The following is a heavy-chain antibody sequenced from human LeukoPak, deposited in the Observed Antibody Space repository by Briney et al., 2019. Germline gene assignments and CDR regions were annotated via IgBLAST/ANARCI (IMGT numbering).Heavy chain of an antibody. D-gene: IGHD4-23*01. V-gene: IGHV1-24*01. CDR2: FDPEDGET. CDR3: ATGSGGPYGGKDGNWFDP. CDR1: GYTLPELS. J-gene: IGHJ5*02. Sequence: GASVTVSCKVSGYTLPELSMHWVRQAPGKGLEWMGGFDPEDGETIYAQKFQGRVTMTEDTSTDTAYMELSSLRSEDTAVYYCATGSGGPYGGKDGNWFDPWGQGTLVTVSS.